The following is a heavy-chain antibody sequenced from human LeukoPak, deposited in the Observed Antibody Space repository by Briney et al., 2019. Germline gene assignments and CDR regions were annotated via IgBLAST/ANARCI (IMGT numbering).Heavy chain of an antibody. CDR1: GGSFSGYY. Sequence: SETLSLTCAVYGGSFSGYYWSWIRQPPGKGLEWIGEINHSGSTNYNPSLKSRVTMSVDTSKNQFSLKLSSVTAADTAVYYCARPLDYYDSSGYGYWGQGTLVTVSS. V-gene: IGHV4-34*01. CDR2: INHSGST. J-gene: IGHJ4*02. D-gene: IGHD3-22*01. CDR3: ARPLDYYDSSGYGY.